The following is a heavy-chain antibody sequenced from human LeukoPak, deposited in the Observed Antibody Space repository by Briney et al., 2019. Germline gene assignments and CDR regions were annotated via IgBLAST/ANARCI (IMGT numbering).Heavy chain of an antibody. CDR2: ITTYNGNT. D-gene: IGHD2-15*01. J-gene: IGHJ5*02. CDR3: ARLSPPIASFCSGGTCYSGGFDP. CDR1: GYTFTSYG. Sequence: ASVKVSCKASGYTFTSYGITWVRQAPGQGLEWMGWITTYNGNTYYAQNFQDRVTMTADTSTSTAYMEVRSLRSDDTAVYYCARLSPPIASFCSGGTCYSGGFDPWGQGTLVTVSS. V-gene: IGHV1-18*01.